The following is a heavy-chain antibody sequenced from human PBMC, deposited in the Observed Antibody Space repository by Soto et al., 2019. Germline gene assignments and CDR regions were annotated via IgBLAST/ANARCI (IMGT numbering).Heavy chain of an antibody. CDR3: AKGYCSSTSCYHGHLAIDY. V-gene: IGHV3-23*01. D-gene: IGHD2-2*01. J-gene: IGHJ4*02. Sequence: PGGSLRLSCAASGFTFSSYAMSWVRQAPGKGLGWVSAISGSGGSTYYADSVKGRFTISRDNSKDTLYLQMNSLRAEDTAVYYCAKGYCSSTSCYHGHLAIDYWGQGTLVTVSS. CDR1: GFTFSSYA. CDR2: ISGSGGST.